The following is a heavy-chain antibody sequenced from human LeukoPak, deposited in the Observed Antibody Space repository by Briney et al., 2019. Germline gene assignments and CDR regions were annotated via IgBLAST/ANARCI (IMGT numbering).Heavy chain of an antibody. J-gene: IGHJ4*02. V-gene: IGHV3-11*01. CDR2: ISGSGHDI. CDR1: GFTFSDSY. Sequence: GGSLRLSCAASGFTFSDSYMTWVRQAPGKGVEWVAYISGSGHDINYSDSVKGRFTISRDNAKNSLYLQMSSLRAEDTAVYYCVEGGAARFDYWGQGTLVAVSS. D-gene: IGHD5-18*01. CDR3: VEGGAARFDY.